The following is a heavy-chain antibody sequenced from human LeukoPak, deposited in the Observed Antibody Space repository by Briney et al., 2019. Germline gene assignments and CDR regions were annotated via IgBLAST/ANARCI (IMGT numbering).Heavy chain of an antibody. Sequence: GSVKVSCKPSGYTFTDSYIHWVRQAPGVGLQWMGWISPNNGDTKYAEDFQDRVTVTRDTSISTAYMELTGLTPDDTAVYYCVRSPIGASAYWGRGTLVTVSS. V-gene: IGHV1-2*02. CDR3: VRSPIGASAY. CDR2: ISPNNGDT. J-gene: IGHJ4*02. D-gene: IGHD3-10*01. CDR1: GYTFTDSY.